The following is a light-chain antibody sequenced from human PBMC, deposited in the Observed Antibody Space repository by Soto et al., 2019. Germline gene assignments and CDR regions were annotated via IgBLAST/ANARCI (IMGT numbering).Light chain of an antibody. V-gene: IGLV2-8*01. CDR2: EVS. CDR3: CSFALRSTLI. J-gene: IGLJ2*01. Sequence: QSALTQPPSASGSPGQSVTISCTGTSSDVGGYNYVSWYQQHPGKAPKLMIYEVSKRPSGVPDRFSGSKSGNTASLTVSGLQAEDEADYYCCSFALRSTLIFGGGTKVIVL. CDR1: SSDVGGYNY.